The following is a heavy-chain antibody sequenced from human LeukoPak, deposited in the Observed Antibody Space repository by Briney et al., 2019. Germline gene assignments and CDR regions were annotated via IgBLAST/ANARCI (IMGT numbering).Heavy chain of an antibody. J-gene: IGHJ6*02. CDR2: IYYSGST. CDR3: ARLGLNWGNYYYGMDV. Sequence: SENLSFTCTVSGGSISRSSYYWGWIRQPPGKGLEWIGSIYYSGSTYYTPSLKRLVTISVDTSKKQFSPKLSSVTAADTAVYYCARLGLNWGNYYYGMDVWGQGTTVTVSS. CDR1: GGSISRSSYY. V-gene: IGHV4-39*01. D-gene: IGHD7-27*01.